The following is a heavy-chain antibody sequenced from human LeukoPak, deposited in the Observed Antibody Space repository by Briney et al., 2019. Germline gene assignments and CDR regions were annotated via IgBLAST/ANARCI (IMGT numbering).Heavy chain of an antibody. J-gene: IGHJ2*01. CDR1: GYRFTTYW. CDR2: IHPGDSDT. Sequence: GESLRISCKASGYRFTTYWIGWVRQMPGKGLEWMGAIHPGDSDTRYSPSFQGQFTISADKSISTASLQWSSLKASDTAMYYCARRWSYYYDSSGYYSTYWYFDLWGRGTLVTVSS. D-gene: IGHD3-22*01. CDR3: ARRWSYYYDSSGYYSTYWYFDL. V-gene: IGHV5-51*01.